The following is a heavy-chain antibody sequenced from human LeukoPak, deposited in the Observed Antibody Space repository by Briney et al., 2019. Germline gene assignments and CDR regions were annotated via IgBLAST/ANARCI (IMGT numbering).Heavy chain of an antibody. CDR3: ARLQRELELPYYFDY. CDR2: IYPGDSDT. Sequence: GESLKISYKGSGYSFTSYWIGWVRPMPGKGMGWMGIIYPGDSDTRYSPSFQGQVTISADKSISTAYLQWSSLKASDTAMYYCARLQRELELPYYFDYWGQGTLVTVSS. CDR1: GYSFTSYW. D-gene: IGHD1-7*01. V-gene: IGHV5-51*01. J-gene: IGHJ4*02.